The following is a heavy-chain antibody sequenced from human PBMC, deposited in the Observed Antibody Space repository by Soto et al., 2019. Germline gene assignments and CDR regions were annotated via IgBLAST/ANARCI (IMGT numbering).Heavy chain of an antibody. V-gene: IGHV3-30*18. J-gene: IGHJ6*02. Sequence: GGSLRLSCAASGFTFSSYGMHWVRQAPGKGLEWVAVISYDGSNKYYADSVKGRFTISRDNSKNTLYLQMNSLRAEDTAVYYCAKDRIVLMVYAISYYYYGMDVWGQGTTVTVSS. CDR1: GFTFSSYG. D-gene: IGHD2-8*01. CDR2: ISYDGSNK. CDR3: AKDRIVLMVYAISYYYYGMDV.